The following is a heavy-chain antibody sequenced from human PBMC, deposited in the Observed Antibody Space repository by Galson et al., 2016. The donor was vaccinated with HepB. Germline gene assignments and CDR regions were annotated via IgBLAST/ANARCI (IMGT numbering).Heavy chain of an antibody. J-gene: IGHJ4*02. D-gene: IGHD3-22*01. CDR1: GGTFSRNA. CDR3: ARDHVPGAYNYDFSGYLTF. Sequence: SVKVSCKAFGGTFSRNAISWVRQAPGQGLEWMGGIIPFFGTPNYARKFEGRVTITADESTSTAYMELSSLRFADTAVYYCARDHVPGAYNYDFSGYLTFWGQGTLVTVSP. V-gene: IGHV1-69*13. CDR2: IIPFFGTP.